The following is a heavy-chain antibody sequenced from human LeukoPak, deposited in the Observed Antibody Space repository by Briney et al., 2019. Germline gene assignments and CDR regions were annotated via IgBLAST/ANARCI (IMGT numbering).Heavy chain of an antibody. D-gene: IGHD3-3*01. Sequence: GGSLRLSCAASGFTFSSYSMNWVRQAPGKGLEWVSSISSSSSYIYYADSVKGRFTISRDNSKNTLYLQMNSLRAEDTAVYYCARGTIFGVVIRNWYFDLWGRGTLVTVSS. V-gene: IGHV3-21*01. CDR1: GFTFSSYS. J-gene: IGHJ2*01. CDR3: ARGTIFGVVIRNWYFDL. CDR2: ISSSSSYI.